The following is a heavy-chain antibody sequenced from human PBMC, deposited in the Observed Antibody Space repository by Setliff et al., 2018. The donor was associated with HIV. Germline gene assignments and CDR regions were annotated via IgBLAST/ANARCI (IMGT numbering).Heavy chain of an antibody. J-gene: IGHJ4*02. D-gene: IGHD2-21*02. V-gene: IGHV4-34*01. CDR1: GVPLSDYY. CDR3: AISIVGVTSEMY. Sequence: PSETLSLTCTLNGVPLSDYYWNWIRQSPGKGLEWIVEVNHNGNINYNPSLKSRVTVSVDTSKTQYSLKMISVTAADTAMYYSAISIVGVTSEMYWAQGTLVTVSS. CDR2: VNHNGNI.